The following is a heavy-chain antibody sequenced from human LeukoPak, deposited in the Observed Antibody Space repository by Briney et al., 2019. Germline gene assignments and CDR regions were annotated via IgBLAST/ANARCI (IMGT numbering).Heavy chain of an antibody. CDR2: IWYDGSNK. D-gene: IGHD5-12*01. Sequence: GGSLRLSCAASEFTFSSYGMHWVRQAPGKGLEWVAVIWYDGSNKYYADSVKGRFTISRDNSKNTLYLQMNSLRAEDTALYYCARDSSGYDYGGADYWGQGTLVTVSS. V-gene: IGHV3-33*01. J-gene: IGHJ4*02. CDR1: EFTFSSYG. CDR3: ARDSSGYDYGGADY.